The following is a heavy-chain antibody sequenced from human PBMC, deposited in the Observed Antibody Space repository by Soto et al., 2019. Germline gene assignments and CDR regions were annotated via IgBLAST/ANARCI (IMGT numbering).Heavy chain of an antibody. V-gene: IGHV6-1*01. J-gene: IGHJ6*03. Sequence: SQTLSLTCASSVGSVSRNSSSWYWIRQSPSRGLEWLGRTYYRSKWYNDYAVSVKSRITINPDTSKNQFSLQLNSVTPEDTAVYYCARGRRWNGPCMDVRGKGTTVTVSS. D-gene: IGHD1-1*01. CDR3: ARGRRWNGPCMDV. CDR1: VGSVSRNSSS. CDR2: TYYRSKWYN.